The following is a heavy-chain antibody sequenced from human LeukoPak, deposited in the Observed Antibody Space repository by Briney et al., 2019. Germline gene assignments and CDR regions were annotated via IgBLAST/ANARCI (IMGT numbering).Heavy chain of an antibody. CDR1: GFTFSSYW. J-gene: IGHJ5*02. CDR3: GRDDVFPNP. V-gene: IGHV3-7*04. D-gene: IGHD2-21*01. CDR2: IKEDGSEK. Sequence: GGSLRLSCAASGFTFSSYWMSWVRQAPGKGLEWVANIKEDGSEKYYVDSVKGRFTISRDNAKSSLYLQMNSLRAEDTAVYYCGRDDVFPNPWGQGTLVTVSS.